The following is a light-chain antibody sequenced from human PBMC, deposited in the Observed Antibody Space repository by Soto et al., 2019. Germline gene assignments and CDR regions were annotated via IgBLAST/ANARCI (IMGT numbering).Light chain of an antibody. Sequence: VMTQSPATLSVSPGERATLSCRASQSISNNLAWYQQRPGQAPRLLIYDASTRATGVPARFSGGGSGTDFTLTISGQQSEDFAVYYCQPYNNWPPWTFGQGTEVEIK. CDR3: QPYNNWPPWT. V-gene: IGKV3-15*01. J-gene: IGKJ1*01. CDR1: QSISNN. CDR2: DAS.